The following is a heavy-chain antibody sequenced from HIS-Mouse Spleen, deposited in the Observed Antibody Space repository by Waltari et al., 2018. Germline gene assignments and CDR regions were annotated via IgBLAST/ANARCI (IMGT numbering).Heavy chain of an antibody. D-gene: IGHD1-26*01. J-gene: IGHJ4*02. V-gene: IGHV3-30*18. CDR3: AKDRGSQFDY. Sequence: QVQLVESGGGVVQPGRSLRLSCAASGFTFSSYGMHWVRQAPGKGLEWVAVISYDGSNKYYADSVKGRFTISRDNSKNPLYLQMNSLRAEDTAVYYCAKDRGSQFDYWGQGTLVTVSS. CDR1: GFTFSSYG. CDR2: ISYDGSNK.